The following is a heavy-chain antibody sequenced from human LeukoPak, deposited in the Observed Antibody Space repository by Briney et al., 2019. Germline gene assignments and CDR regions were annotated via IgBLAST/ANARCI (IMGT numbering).Heavy chain of an antibody. CDR1: GYTFTSYG. Sequence: GASVKVSCKASGYTFTSYGISWVRQAPGQGLEWMGWISAYNGNTNYAQKLQGRVTMTTDTSTSTAYVELRSLRSDDTAVYYCARDGPTYYYYYMDVWGKGTTVTISS. CDR2: ISAYNGNT. V-gene: IGHV1-18*01. CDR3: ARDGPTYYYYYMDV. J-gene: IGHJ6*03.